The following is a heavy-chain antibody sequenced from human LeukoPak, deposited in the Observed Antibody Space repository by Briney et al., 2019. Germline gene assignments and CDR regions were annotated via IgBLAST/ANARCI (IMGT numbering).Heavy chain of an antibody. CDR2: INPSGGST. J-gene: IGHJ3*02. Sequence: ASVKVSCKASGYTFTSYYMHWVRQAPGQGLEWMGIINPSGGSTSYAQKFQGRVTITADESTSTAYMELSSLRSEDTAVYYCARLACSSTSCYHLTRTRTDAFDIWGQGTMVTVSS. V-gene: IGHV1-46*01. D-gene: IGHD2-2*01. CDR1: GYTFTSYY. CDR3: ARLACSSTSCYHLTRTRTDAFDI.